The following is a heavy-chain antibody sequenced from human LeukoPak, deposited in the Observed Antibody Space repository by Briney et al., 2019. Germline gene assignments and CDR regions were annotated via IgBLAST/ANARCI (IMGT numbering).Heavy chain of an antibody. V-gene: IGHV4-39*07. CDR1: GGSISSSSYY. CDR3: AREGTLYDFWSGPPDYYYYMDV. CDR2: IFHSGSA. Sequence: SETLSLTCTVSGGSISSSSYYWGWIRQPPGKGLEWIGSIFHSGSAYYNPSLKSRVTISVDTSKNQFSLKLSSVTAADTAVYHCAREGTLYDFWSGPPDYYYYMDVWGKGTTVTVSS. D-gene: IGHD3-3*01. J-gene: IGHJ6*03.